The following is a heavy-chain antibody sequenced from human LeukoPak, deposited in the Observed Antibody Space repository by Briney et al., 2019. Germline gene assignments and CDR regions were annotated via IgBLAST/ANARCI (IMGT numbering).Heavy chain of an antibody. V-gene: IGHV3-30*04. Sequence: GGSLRLSCAASGFTFSSYAMHWVRQAPGKGLEWVAVISYDGSNKYYADSVKGRFTISRGNSKNTLYLQMNSLRAEDTAVYYCAREPHSSCFDYWGQGTLVTVSS. CDR1: GFTFSSYA. D-gene: IGHD6-6*01. CDR2: ISYDGSNK. CDR3: AREPHSSCFDY. J-gene: IGHJ4*02.